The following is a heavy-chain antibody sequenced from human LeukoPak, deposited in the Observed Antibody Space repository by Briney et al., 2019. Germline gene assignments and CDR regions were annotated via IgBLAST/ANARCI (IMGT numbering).Heavy chain of an antibody. D-gene: IGHD2-21*01. CDR1: GFIFEKNG. V-gene: IGHV3-30*02. J-gene: IGHJ4*02. CDR3: AKDADWACDY. CDR2: IRHHGNDD. Sequence: GGSLRLSCAASGFIFEKNGMHRVRQAPGKGLEWVAYIRHHGNDDYYVDSVKGRFTVSRDNSKNMMYLQMNSLRAEGTAVYYCAKDADWACDYWGQGTLVTVSS.